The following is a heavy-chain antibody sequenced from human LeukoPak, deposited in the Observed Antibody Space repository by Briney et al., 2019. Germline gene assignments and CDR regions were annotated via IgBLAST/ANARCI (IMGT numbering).Heavy chain of an antibody. CDR2: INPDAGDT. D-gene: IGHD6-19*01. J-gene: IGHJ3*02. V-gene: IGHV1-2*02. Sequence: ASVKVSFKASGYTCTDYFRYWVRQSPGQPLEWMGGINPDAGDTNYAQTFQGSITMTRDTSISTAYMELSSLKSGDTAVYSCARLSTATRHLLAASDIWGQGTVVTVSS. CDR1: GYTCTDYF. CDR3: ARLSTATRHLLAASDI.